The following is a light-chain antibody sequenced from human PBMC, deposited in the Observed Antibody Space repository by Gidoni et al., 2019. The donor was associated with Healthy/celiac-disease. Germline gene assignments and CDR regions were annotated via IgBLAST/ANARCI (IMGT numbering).Light chain of an antibody. Sequence: QSALTPPASVSGSPGQSITISCTGTSSDVGGYNYVSWYQQHPGKAPKLMIYDVSNRPSGVSKRFSGAKSGNTASLTSSGLQAEDEADYYCSAYTSSSLYVFGTGTKVTVL. V-gene: IGLV2-14*03. CDR2: DVS. CDR3: SAYTSSSLYV. J-gene: IGLJ1*01. CDR1: SSDVGGYNY.